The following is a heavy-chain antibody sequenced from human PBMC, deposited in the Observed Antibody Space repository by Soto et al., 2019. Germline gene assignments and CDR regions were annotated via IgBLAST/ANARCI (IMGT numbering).Heavy chain of an antibody. CDR3: ARDSVGYCSSTSCYAGGYYYYGMDV. CDR1: GFTFSSYS. CDR2: ISSSSSTI. V-gene: IGHV3-48*01. Sequence: GGSLRLSCAASGFTFSSYSMNWVRQAPGKGLEWVSYISSSSSTIYYADSVKGRFTISRDNAKNSLYLQMNSLRAEDTAVYYCARDSVGYCSSTSCYAGGYYYYGMDVWGQGTTVTVSS. D-gene: IGHD2-2*01. J-gene: IGHJ6*02.